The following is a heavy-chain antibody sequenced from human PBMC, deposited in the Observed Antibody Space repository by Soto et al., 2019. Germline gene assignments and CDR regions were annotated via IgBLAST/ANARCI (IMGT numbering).Heavy chain of an antibody. Sequence: QVQLVQSGAEVKKPGASVKVSCKTSGYTFTTYDINWVRQATGQGLEWMGWINPNADKTGFAQKFQGIVTMTRDTTINTVYMELNNLRSEDTAVYYCARQRRGTWYYFDHWGQGTLVTVSS. J-gene: IGHJ4*02. CDR3: ARQRRGTWYYFDH. D-gene: IGHD3-16*01. CDR1: GYTFTTYD. CDR2: INPNADKT. V-gene: IGHV1-8*01.